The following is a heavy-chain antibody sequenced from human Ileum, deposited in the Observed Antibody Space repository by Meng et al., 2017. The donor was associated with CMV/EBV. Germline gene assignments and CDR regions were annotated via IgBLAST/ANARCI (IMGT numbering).Heavy chain of an antibody. CDR1: GNIFTGYY. J-gene: IGHJ4*02. D-gene: IGHD7-27*01. CDR3: ARENWVYDY. Sequence: QMQLVQSGKELKTPGAYVKVSCKASGNIFTGYYMHWVRQAPGQGLEWVGCINLNSGVIDFAQKFQGRITLTRDTSITTAYMELTRLIYDDTAVYYCARENWVYDYWGQGTLVTVSS. V-gene: IGHV1-2*02. CDR2: INLNSGVI.